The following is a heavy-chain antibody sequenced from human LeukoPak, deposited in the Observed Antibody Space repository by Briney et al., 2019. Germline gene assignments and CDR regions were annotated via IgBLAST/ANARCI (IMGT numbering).Heavy chain of an antibody. CDR3: AKDQVTIFGVVITDYFDY. CDR1: GFTFSSYA. CDR2: ISGSGGST. Sequence: GGSLRLSCAASGFTFSSYAMSWVRQAPGKGLEWVSAISGSGGSTYYADSVKGRFTISRDNSKNTLYLQMNSLRAEDTAVYYCAKDQVTIFGVVITDYFDYWSQGTLVTVSS. J-gene: IGHJ4*02. V-gene: IGHV3-23*01. D-gene: IGHD3-3*01.